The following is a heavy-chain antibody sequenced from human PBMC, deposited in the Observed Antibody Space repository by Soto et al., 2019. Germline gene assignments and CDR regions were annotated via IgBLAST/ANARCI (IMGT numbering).Heavy chain of an antibody. Sequence: PGGSLRLSCAASGFTFSSYAMNWVRQAPGKGLEWVSAISGSGGTTNYADSMKGRFTISRDNAKNSLYLEMNSLRAEDTAVYYCARESEDLTSNFDYWGQGTLVTVSS. J-gene: IGHJ4*02. CDR3: ARESEDLTSNFDY. V-gene: IGHV3-21*06. CDR2: ISGSGGTT. CDR1: GFTFSSYA.